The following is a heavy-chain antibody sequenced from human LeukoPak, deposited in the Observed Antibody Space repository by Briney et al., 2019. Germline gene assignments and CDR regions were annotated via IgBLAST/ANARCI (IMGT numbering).Heavy chain of an antibody. CDR1: GFAFNDHV. CDR2: ISGSGGSK. D-gene: IGHD5-24*01. V-gene: IGHV3-23*01. J-gene: IGHJ4*02. CDR3: AKAGYTFAPYYFGY. Sequence: PGGSLRLSCAASGFAFNDHVMTWVRQAPGKGLEWVSTISGSGGSKFFADSVKGRFAISRDNSRNRLFLHMDSLRADDTAVYYCAKAGYTFAPYYFGYWGQGTLVTVSS.